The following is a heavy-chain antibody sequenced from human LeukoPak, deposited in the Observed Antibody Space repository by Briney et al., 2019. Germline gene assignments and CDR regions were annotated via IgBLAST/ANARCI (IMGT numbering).Heavy chain of an antibody. CDR1: GGSISSSSYY. CDR2: IYYSGST. Sequence: SETLSLTCTVSGGSISSSSYYWGWIRQPPGKGLEWIGSIYYSGSTYYNPSLKSRVTISVDTSKNQFSLKLSSVTAADTAVYYGARRLSSSWNDAFDIWGQGTMVTVSS. CDR3: ARRLSSSWNDAFDI. J-gene: IGHJ3*02. V-gene: IGHV4-39*01. D-gene: IGHD6-13*01.